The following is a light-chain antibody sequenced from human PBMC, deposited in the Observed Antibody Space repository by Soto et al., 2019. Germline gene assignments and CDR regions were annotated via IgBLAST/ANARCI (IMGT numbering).Light chain of an antibody. V-gene: IGKV1-8*01. J-gene: IGKJ1*01. CDR3: LQDYDYPRT. CDR1: QGISSY. Sequence: AIRMTQSPSSLSASTGDRVTITFRASQGISSYLGWYQQKPGKAPNLLIYDASTLHSGVPSRFSGGGSGTDFTLTISSLQPEDFATYYCLQDYDYPRTFGQGTKVDI. CDR2: DAS.